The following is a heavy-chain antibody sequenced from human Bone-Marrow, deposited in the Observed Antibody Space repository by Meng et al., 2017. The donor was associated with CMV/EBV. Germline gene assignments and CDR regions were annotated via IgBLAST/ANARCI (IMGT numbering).Heavy chain of an antibody. CDR2: IIPIFGTA. J-gene: IGHJ6*02. CDR1: GGTFSSYA. CDR3: AREEYEYGDYGMDV. D-gene: IGHD4-17*01. Sequence: SVKVSCKASGGTFSSYAISWVRQAPGQGLEWMGGIIPIFGTANYAQKFQGRVTITTDESTSTAYMELSSLRSDDTAVYYCAREEYEYGDYGMDVWGQGTTVTVSS. V-gene: IGHV1-69*05.